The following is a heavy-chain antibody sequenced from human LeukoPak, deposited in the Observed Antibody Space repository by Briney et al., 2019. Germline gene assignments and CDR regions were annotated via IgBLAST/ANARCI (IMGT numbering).Heavy chain of an antibody. J-gene: IGHJ4*02. CDR3: AKQSYAERGYNYGSHFDY. Sequence: PGGSLRLSCAVSGFTFSNFGMHWVRQAPGKGLEWVALISYDGSNQYYADSVKGRFTISRDNSKNTLYVQMNSLRAEDTAVYYCAKQSYAERGYNYGSHFDYWGQGTLVTVSS. V-gene: IGHV3-30*18. CDR1: GFTFSNFG. CDR2: ISYDGSNQ. D-gene: IGHD5-18*01.